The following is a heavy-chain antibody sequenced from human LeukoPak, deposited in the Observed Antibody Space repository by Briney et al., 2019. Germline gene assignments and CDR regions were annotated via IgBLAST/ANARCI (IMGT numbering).Heavy chain of an antibody. CDR3: ARDVSSMFPNWFAP. V-gene: IGHV4-31*03. D-gene: IGHD6-6*01. CDR2: IWNSGST. Sequence: PSETLSLTCSVSGDSISSRTYYWTWIRQHPEKGLEWIGYIWNSGSTNYNPALKSRSTISVDTSKNQFSLKLTSVTAADTAIYYCARDVSSMFPNWFAPWGQGILVIVSS. J-gene: IGHJ5*02. CDR1: GDSISSRTYY.